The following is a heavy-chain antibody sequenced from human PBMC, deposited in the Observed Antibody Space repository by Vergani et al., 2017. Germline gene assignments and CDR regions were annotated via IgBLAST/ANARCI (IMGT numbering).Heavy chain of an antibody. J-gene: IGHJ4*02. D-gene: IGHD3-10*01. CDR2: IWYDGSNK. Sequence: QVQLVESGGGVVQPGRSLRLSCAASGFTFSSYGMHWVRQAPGKGLEWVAVIWYDGSNKYYADSVKGRFTISRDNSKNTLYLQMNSLRAEDTAVYYCAKDQDYYGSGSYYPPDDWGQGTLVTVSS. V-gene: IGHV3-33*06. CDR3: AKDQDYYGSGSYYPPDD. CDR1: GFTFSSYG.